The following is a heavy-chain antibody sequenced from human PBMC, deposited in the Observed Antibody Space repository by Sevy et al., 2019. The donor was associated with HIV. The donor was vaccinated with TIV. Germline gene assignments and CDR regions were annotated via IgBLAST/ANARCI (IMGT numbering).Heavy chain of an antibody. V-gene: IGHV3-15*01. CDR2: VKSKTDGGKT. CDR1: GFTFINAW. Sequence: GGSLRLSCAASGFTFINAWMSWVRQAPGKGLEWVGRVKSKTDGGKTDYAAPVKGRFTISRDDSKNTLYLQMNSLKTEDTAVYYCTTVNYYYYGMDVWGQGTTVTVSS. CDR3: TTVNYYYYGMDV. J-gene: IGHJ6*02.